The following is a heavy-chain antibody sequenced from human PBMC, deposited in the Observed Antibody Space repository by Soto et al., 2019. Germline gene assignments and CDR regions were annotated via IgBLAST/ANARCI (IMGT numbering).Heavy chain of an antibody. Sequence: EVQLVESGGGLVQPGRSLRLSCAASGFTFDDYAMHWVRQATGKGLEWDSGISWNSGSIGYADSVKGRFTISRDNAKNSLYLQMTSLRAEATALYYCAKDGPGSRRPDYYYYYCMDVWGKGTTVTVSS. D-gene: IGHD3-10*01. CDR2: ISWNSGSI. CDR1: GFTFDDYA. CDR3: AKDGPGSRRPDYYYYYCMDV. V-gene: IGHV3-9*01. J-gene: IGHJ6*03.